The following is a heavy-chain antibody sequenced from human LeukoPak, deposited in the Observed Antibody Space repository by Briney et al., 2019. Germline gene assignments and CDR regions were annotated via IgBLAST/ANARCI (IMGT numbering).Heavy chain of an antibody. J-gene: IGHJ4*02. V-gene: IGHV3-30-3*01. Sequence: GGSLRLSCAASGFTFSSYAMHWVRQAPGKGLEWVAVISYDGSNKYYADSVKGRFTISRDNSKNTQYLQMNSLRAEDTAVYYCARDRVVITLNYFDYWGQGTLVTVSS. CDR2: ISYDGSNK. D-gene: IGHD3-22*01. CDR1: GFTFSSYA. CDR3: ARDRVVITLNYFDY.